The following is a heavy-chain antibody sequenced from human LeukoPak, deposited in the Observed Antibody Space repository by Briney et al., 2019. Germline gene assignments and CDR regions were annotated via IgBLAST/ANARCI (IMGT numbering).Heavy chain of an antibody. Sequence: GASVKVSCKVSGYTLTELSMHWVRQAPGKGLEWMGGFDPEDGETIYAQKFQGRVTMTEDTSTDTAYMELSSLRSEDTAVYYCATAPGYYGRRYYYYMDVWGKGTTVTVSS. J-gene: IGHJ6*03. V-gene: IGHV1-24*01. CDR1: GYTLTELS. D-gene: IGHD4-17*01. CDR3: ATAPGYYGRRYYYYMDV. CDR2: FDPEDGET.